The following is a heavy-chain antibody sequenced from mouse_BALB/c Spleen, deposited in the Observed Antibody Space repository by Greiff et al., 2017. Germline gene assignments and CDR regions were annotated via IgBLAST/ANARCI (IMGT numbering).Heavy chain of an antibody. CDR2: IDPANGNT. D-gene: IGHD1-2*01. CDR3: APSLLRLLFAY. CDR1: GFNIKDTY. J-gene: IGHJ3*01. Sequence: EVQLQQSGAELVKPGASVKLSCTASGFNIKDTYMHWVKQRPEQGLEWIGRIDPANGNTKYDPKFQGKATITSDTSSNTAYLQLSSLTSEDTAVYYCAPSLLRLLFAYWGQGTLVTVSA. V-gene: IGHV14-3*02.